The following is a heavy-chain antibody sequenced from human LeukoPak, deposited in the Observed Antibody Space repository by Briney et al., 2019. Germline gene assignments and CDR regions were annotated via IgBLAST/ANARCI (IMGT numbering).Heavy chain of an antibody. CDR3: ARSSIAAAVVNWSDP. CDR2: ISSSSSYI. CDR1: GFTFSSYS. V-gene: IGHV3-21*04. Sequence: PGGSLRLSCAASGFTFSSYSMNWVRQAPGKGLEWVSSISSSSSYIYYADSVKGRFTISRDNAKNSLYLQMNSLRAEDTAVYYCARSSIAAAVVNWSDPWGQGTLVTVSS. D-gene: IGHD6-13*01. J-gene: IGHJ5*02.